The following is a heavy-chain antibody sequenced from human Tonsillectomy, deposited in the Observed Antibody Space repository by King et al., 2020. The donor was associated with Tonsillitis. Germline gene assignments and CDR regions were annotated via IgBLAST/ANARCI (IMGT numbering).Heavy chain of an antibody. V-gene: IGHV4-30-2*01. CDR3: DRGEGFDP. J-gene: IGHJ5*02. CDR2: IFHSGST. D-gene: IGHD1-26*01. Sequence: QLQESGSGLVKPSQTLSLTCAVSGGSISSGGYSWSWIRQPPGKGLEWIGYIFHSGSTYYNPSLKSRVTISVDRSKNQFSLKLTSVTAADTAVYYCDRGEGFDPWGQGTLVTVSS. CDR1: GGSISSGGYS.